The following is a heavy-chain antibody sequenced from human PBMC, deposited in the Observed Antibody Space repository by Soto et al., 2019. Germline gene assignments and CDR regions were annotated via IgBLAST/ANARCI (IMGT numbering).Heavy chain of an antibody. J-gene: IGHJ1*01. CDR3: ARDPRSITGTTSSEDFQH. CDR2: IIPIFGIT. CDR1: GGTFSGYA. D-gene: IGHD1-1*01. V-gene: IGHV1-69*01. Sequence: QAQLMQSGAEVKEPGSSVKVSCKASGGTFSGYAIGWVRQAPGQGLEWLGGIIPIFGITNYAQKFQNRLTIAADESSATVYMDLRSLTSEDLAIYYCARDPRSITGTTSSEDFQHWGQGTLVSVS.